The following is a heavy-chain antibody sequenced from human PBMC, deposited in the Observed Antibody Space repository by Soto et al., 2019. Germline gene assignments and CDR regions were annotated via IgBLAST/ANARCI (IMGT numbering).Heavy chain of an antibody. V-gene: IGHV1-69*13. J-gene: IGHJ4*02. Sequence: SVKVSCKASGGTFSIYAISCVLQSPVQGLEWMGGIIPIFGTANYAQKFQGRVTITADESTSTAYMELSSLRSEDTAVYYCARGNLRRKNYFDYWGQGTLVTVSS. CDR3: ARGNLRRKNYFDY. CDR2: IIPIFGTA. CDR1: GGTFSIYA. D-gene: IGHD4-17*01.